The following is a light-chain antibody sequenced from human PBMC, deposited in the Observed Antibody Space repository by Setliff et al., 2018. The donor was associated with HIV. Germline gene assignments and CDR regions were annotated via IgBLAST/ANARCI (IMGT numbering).Light chain of an antibody. CDR2: YDN. CDR1: NIGSKS. CDR3: QVWDSSTDHPYV. J-gene: IGLJ1*01. Sequence: SYELAQPHSVSVATGQTARITCGGNNIGSKSVHWCQQKPGQAPILVIYYDNDRPSGIPERFSGSNSGNTATLTISRVEAGDEADYYCQVWDSSTDHPYVFGTGTKVTVL. V-gene: IGLV3-21*04.